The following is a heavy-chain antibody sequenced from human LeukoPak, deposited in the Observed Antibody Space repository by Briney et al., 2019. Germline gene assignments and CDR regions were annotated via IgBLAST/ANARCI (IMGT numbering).Heavy chain of an antibody. D-gene: IGHD3-9*01. V-gene: IGHV1-46*01. J-gene: IGHJ6*03. CDR1: GYTFTSYY. CDR2: INPSGGST. Sequence: ASVKVSCKASGYTFTSYYMHWVRQAPGQGLEWMGIINPSGGSTSYAQKFQGRVTMTRNTSISTAYMELSSLRSEDTAVYYCARGPSLYDILTGCYYYYYYYMDVWGKGTTVTISS. CDR3: ARGPSLYDILTGCYYYYYYYMDV.